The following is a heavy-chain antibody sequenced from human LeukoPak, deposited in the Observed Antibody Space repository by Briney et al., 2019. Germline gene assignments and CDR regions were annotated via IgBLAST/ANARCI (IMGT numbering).Heavy chain of an antibody. CDR1: GFTFSSYS. CDR3: ARERYDFWSGLLMDAFDI. J-gene: IGHJ3*02. D-gene: IGHD3-3*01. V-gene: IGHV3-21*01. Sequence: GGSLRLSCAASGFTFSSYSMNWVRQAPGKGLEWVSSISSSSSYIYYADSVKGRFTISRDNAKNSLYLQMNSLRAEDTAVYYCARERYDFWSGLLMDAFDIWGQGTVVSVSS. CDR2: ISSSSSYI.